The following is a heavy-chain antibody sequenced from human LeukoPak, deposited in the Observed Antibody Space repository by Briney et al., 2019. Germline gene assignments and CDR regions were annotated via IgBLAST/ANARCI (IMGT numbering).Heavy chain of an antibody. CDR3: AGLEGRYSTDWFYFFDY. V-gene: IGHV4-4*02. CDR2: MYLGGTT. CDR1: GGSISSLNL. Sequence: PSETLSLTCIVSGGSISSLNLWSWLRQPPGKGLEWIGEMYLGGTTNFNPSLKSRVTILIDKSKYQLSLQLTSVTAADTAVYYCAGLEGRYSTDWFYFFDYWGQGALVTVSS. D-gene: IGHD6-19*01. J-gene: IGHJ4*02.